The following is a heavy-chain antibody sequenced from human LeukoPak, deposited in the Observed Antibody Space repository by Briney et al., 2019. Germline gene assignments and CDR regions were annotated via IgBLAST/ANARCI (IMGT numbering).Heavy chain of an antibody. CDR1: GYTFTSYV. J-gene: IGHJ3*02. CDR2: IIPIFGTA. D-gene: IGHD4-17*01. Sequence: SVKVSCKASGYTFTSYVISWVRQAPGQGLEWMGGIIPIFGTANYAQKFQGRVTITADKSTSTAYMELSSLRSEDTAVYYCARDLLTTVISEANAFDIWGQGTMVTVSS. V-gene: IGHV1-69*06. CDR3: ARDLLTTVISEANAFDI.